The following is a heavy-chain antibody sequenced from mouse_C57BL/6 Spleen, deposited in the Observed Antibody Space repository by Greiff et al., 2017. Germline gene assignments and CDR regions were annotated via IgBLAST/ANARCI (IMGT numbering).Heavy chain of an antibody. Sequence: VQLQESGAELVKPGASVKISCKASGYAFSSYWMNWVKQRPGKGLEWIGQIYPGDGDTNYNGKFKGKATLTADKSSSTAYMQLSSLTSEDSAVYCCASPVYYGNFFDYWGQGTTLTVSS. D-gene: IGHD2-1*01. CDR2: IYPGDGDT. J-gene: IGHJ2*01. V-gene: IGHV1-80*01. CDR3: ASPVYYGNFFDY. CDR1: GYAFSSYW.